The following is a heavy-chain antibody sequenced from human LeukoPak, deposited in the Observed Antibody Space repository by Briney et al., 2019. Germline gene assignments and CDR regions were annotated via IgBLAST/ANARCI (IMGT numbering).Heavy chain of an antibody. Sequence: SETLSLTCTVSGGSISSYYWSWIRQPPGKGLEWIGEINHSGSTNYNPSLKSRVTISVDTSKNQFSLKLSSVTAADTAVYYCARGPLTWNYYGSGSYYLGWFDPWGQGTLVTVSS. CDR3: ARGPLTWNYYGSGSYYLGWFDP. CDR2: INHSGST. D-gene: IGHD3-10*01. J-gene: IGHJ5*02. V-gene: IGHV4-34*01. CDR1: GGSISSYY.